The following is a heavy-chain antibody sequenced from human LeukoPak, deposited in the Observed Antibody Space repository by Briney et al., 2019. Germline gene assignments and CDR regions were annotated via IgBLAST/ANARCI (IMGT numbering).Heavy chain of an antibody. V-gene: IGHV4-4*09. CDR1: GGSIYSHH. CDR3: ARLNFRGGEALHFDS. J-gene: IGHJ4*02. Sequence: SETLSLTCTVSGGSIYSHHWSWIRQPPGKGLEFIGYIHSDGTTNYDSSLQSRVAISLDTSKIQFSLRLYSVTAADTALYFCARLNFRGGEALHFDSWGQGTLVTVSS. CDR2: IHSDGTT. D-gene: IGHD3-16*01.